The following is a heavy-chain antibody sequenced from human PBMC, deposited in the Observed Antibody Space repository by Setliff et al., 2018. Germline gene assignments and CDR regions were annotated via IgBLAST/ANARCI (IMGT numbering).Heavy chain of an antibody. V-gene: IGHV3-33*06. J-gene: IGHJ4*02. D-gene: IGHD5-18*01. CDR3: AKDLGNTYGRENFFDS. CDR2: IWSHGGLK. Sequence: QPGGSLRLSCVASGFTFSRYWMSWVRQAPGKGLEWVAVIWSHGGLKSYVDSVKGRFTIARDNSKNTLYLEMSSLRAEDTAVYYCAKDLGNTYGRENFFDSWGQGTLVTVSS. CDR1: GFTFSRYW.